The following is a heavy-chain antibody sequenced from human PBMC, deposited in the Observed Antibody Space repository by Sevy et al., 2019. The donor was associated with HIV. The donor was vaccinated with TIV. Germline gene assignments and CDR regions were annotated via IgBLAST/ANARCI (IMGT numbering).Heavy chain of an antibody. Sequence: GGSLRLSCAASGFTFNTHVMNWVRQAPGKGLEWVSSISGFGNTYYADSVRARFNISSDNAKNTLYLQMNSLRADDTAVYYCAKVMNPALESMMAVTVRSLKGFDVWGQGTMVTVSS. V-gene: IGHV3-23*01. CDR1: GFTFNTHV. D-gene: IGHD3-22*01. CDR3: AKVMNPALESMMAVTVRSLKGFDV. J-gene: IGHJ3*01. CDR2: ISGFGNT.